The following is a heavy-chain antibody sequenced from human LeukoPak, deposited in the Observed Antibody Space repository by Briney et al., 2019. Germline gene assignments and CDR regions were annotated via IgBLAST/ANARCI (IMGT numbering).Heavy chain of an antibody. J-gene: IGHJ4*02. CDR2: ISAYNGNT. D-gene: IGHD1-26*01. Sequence: ASVKVSCKASGYTFTSYGISWVRQAPGQGLEWMGWISAYNGNTNYAQKLQGRVTMTTDTSTSTAYMELRSLRSDDTAVYYCARVVLGATLPYYFDYWGQGTLVTVSS. V-gene: IGHV1-18*01. CDR1: GYTFTSYG. CDR3: ARVVLGATLPYYFDY.